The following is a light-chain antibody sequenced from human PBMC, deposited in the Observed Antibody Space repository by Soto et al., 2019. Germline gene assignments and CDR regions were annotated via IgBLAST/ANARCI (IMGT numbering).Light chain of an antibody. V-gene: IGKV3-11*01. CDR2: DAS. CDR3: QQRSNWLT. Sequence: EIVLTQSPATLSLSPGERATLSCRASQSVSSYLAWYQQKPGRAPRLLIYDASSRATGIPARFSGSGSGTDFTLTISSLEPEDFAVYYCQQRSNWLTFGGGNKVEI. CDR1: QSVSSY. J-gene: IGKJ4*01.